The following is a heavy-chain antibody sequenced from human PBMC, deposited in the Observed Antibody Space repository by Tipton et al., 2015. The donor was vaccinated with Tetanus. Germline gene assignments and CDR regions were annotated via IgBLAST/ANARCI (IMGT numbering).Heavy chain of an antibody. J-gene: IGHJ6*02. V-gene: IGHV1-2*02. CDR3: ARDRGDYIYYGMDV. Sequence: QLVQSGAEVKKPGASVKVSCKASGYTFTGYYIYWVRQAPGQGLEWMGWIDPNSGGTVYAQKFQGRVTMTRDTSISTAYMELRSLRSDDSTVYYCARDRGDYIYYGMDVWGPGTTVTVS. CDR2: IDPNSGGT. D-gene: IGHD3-22*01. CDR1: GYTFTGYY.